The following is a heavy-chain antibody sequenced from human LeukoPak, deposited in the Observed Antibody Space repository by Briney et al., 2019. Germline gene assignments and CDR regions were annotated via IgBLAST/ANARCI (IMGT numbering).Heavy chain of an antibody. CDR1: GGSFSGYY. CDR3: ARGNGYNLELWY. D-gene: IGHD5-24*01. Sequence: SETLSLTCAVYGGSFSGYYWSWIRQPPGKGLEWIGEINHSGSTNYNPSLKSRVTISVDTSKNQFSLKLSSVTAADTAVYYCARGNGYNLELWYWGQGTLVTVSS. CDR2: INHSGST. V-gene: IGHV4-34*01. J-gene: IGHJ4*02.